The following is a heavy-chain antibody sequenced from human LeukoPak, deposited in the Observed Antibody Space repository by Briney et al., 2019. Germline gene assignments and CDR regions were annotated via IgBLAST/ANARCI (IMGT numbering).Heavy chain of an antibody. J-gene: IGHJ5*02. CDR3: ASQIRAMAATQVS. CDR2: IKPDGSDR. V-gene: IGHV3-7*01. CDR1: GFTFRNYW. Sequence: PGGSLRLSCAASGFTFRNYWMNWVRQAPGKELEWVANIKPDGSDRYYVDSVKGRFTISRDNVENSVFLQMNSLRAEDTAVYYCASQIRAMAATQVSWGQGTLVTVSS. D-gene: IGHD1-26*01.